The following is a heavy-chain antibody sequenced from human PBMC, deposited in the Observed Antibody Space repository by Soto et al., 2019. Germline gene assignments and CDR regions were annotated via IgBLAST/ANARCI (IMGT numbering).Heavy chain of an antibody. V-gene: IGHV3-21*01. Sequence: GGSLRLSCTASGFTCSSYSMNWVRQAPGKGLEWVSSISSSSSYIYYADSVKGRFTISRDNAKNSLYLQMNSLRAEDTAVYYCARAPYYYDSSGYWAYWGQGTLVTVSS. CDR2: ISSSSSYI. D-gene: IGHD3-22*01. J-gene: IGHJ4*02. CDR1: GFTCSSYS. CDR3: ARAPYYYDSSGYWAY.